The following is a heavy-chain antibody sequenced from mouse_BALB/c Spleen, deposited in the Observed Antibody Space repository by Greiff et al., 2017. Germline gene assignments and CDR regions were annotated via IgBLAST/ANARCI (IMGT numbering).Heavy chain of an antibody. CDR1: GFTFSSYA. V-gene: IGHV5-6*01. CDR2: ISSGGSYT. CDR3: ARDSSGYRYFDY. D-gene: IGHD3-2*01. J-gene: IGHJ2*01. Sequence: EVQGVESGGGLVKPGGSLKLSCAASGFTFSSYAMSWVRQTPEKRLEWVASISSGGSYTYYPDSVKGRFTISRDNAKNTLYLQMSSLKSEDTAMYYCARDSSGYRYFDYWGQGTTLTVSS.